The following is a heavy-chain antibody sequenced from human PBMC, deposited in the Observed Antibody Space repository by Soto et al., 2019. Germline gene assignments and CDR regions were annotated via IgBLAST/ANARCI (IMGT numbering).Heavy chain of an antibody. Sequence: SETLSLTCTVSGGSVSSGSYYWSWIRQPPGKGLEWIGYIYYSGSTNYNPSLKSRVTISVDTSKNQFSLKLSSVTAADTTVYYCARVTVATIPFDYWGQGTLVTVSS. CDR3: ARVTVATIPFDY. V-gene: IGHV4-61*01. CDR2: IYYSGST. J-gene: IGHJ4*02. D-gene: IGHD5-12*01. CDR1: GGSVSSGSYY.